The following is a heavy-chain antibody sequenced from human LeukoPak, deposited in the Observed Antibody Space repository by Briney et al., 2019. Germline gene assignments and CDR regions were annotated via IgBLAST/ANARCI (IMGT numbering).Heavy chain of an antibody. CDR2: IYPSGST. CDR1: GGSISSGSYY. V-gene: IGHV4-61*02. D-gene: IGHD3-22*01. CDR3: ARETNGYYDH. J-gene: IGHJ4*02. Sequence: SETLSLTCTDSGGSISSGSYYWSWIRQPAGKGLEWIGRIYPSGSTNYNPSLKSRVTISVDTSKNQFSLKLSSVTAADTAVYFCARETNGYYDHWGQGTLVTVSS.